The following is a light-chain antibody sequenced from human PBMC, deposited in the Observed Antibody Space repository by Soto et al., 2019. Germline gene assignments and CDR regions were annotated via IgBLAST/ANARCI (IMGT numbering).Light chain of an antibody. J-gene: IGLJ3*02. Sequence: QSVLTQPASVSGSPGQSITISCTGTSSDVGGYNYVSWYQQHPGKAPKLMIYEVSNRPSGVSNRFSGSKSGNTASLTISGLQAEDEADYYCSSYTSSNSWVFGGGTQLTVL. CDR2: EVS. CDR1: SSDVGGYNY. V-gene: IGLV2-14*01. CDR3: SSYTSSNSWV.